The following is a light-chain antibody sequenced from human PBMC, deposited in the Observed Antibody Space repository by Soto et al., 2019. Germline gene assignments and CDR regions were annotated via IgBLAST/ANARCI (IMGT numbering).Light chain of an antibody. CDR2: RAS. V-gene: IGKV3-15*01. Sequence: EIVMTQSPATLSLSPGERATLSCRASQSVTVNLAWYQQKPGQAPRLLIYRASTRATGIPARFSGGGSGTEFTLPISSLQSEDFAVFICQQYNDWPPRWTFGQGTKVEIK. CDR3: QQYNDWPPRWT. CDR1: QSVTVN. J-gene: IGKJ1*01.